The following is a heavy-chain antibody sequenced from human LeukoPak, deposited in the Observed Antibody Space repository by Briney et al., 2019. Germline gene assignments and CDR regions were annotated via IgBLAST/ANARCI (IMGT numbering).Heavy chain of an antibody. J-gene: IGHJ4*02. D-gene: IGHD3-9*01. CDR2: IWYDGSNK. CDR1: GFTFSSYG. V-gene: IGHV3-33*01. Sequence: GRSLRLSCAASGFTFSSYGMHWVRQAPGKGLEWVAVIWYDGSNKYYADSVKGRFTISRDNSKNTLYLQMNSLRAEDTAVYYCARDGGGVRYFDWENAPNYFDYWGQGTLVTVSP. CDR3: ARDGGGVRYFDWENAPNYFDY.